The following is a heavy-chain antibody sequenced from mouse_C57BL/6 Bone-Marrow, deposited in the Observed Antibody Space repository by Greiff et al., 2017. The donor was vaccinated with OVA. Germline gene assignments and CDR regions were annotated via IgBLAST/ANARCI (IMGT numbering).Heavy chain of an antibody. Sequence: EVKLVESGGGLVKPGGSLKLSCAASGFTFSDYGMHWVRQAPEKGLEWVAYISSGSSTIYYADTVKGRFTISRDNAKNTLFLQMSHLKSEDTAMYYCARAYDGYPYYAMDYWGQGTSVTVSS. V-gene: IGHV5-17*03. CDR1: GFTFSDYG. CDR2: ISSGSSTI. D-gene: IGHD2-3*01. CDR3: ARAYDGYPYYAMDY. J-gene: IGHJ4*01.